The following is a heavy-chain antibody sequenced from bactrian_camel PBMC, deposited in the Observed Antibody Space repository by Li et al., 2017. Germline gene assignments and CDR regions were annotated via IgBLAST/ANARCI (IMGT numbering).Heavy chain of an antibody. CDR3: ATDSPAACEYCSGGYCSLLLGY. CDR1: GPSVT. Sequence: HVQLVESGGGSVQAGGSLRLSCVASGPSVTMAWFRQAPGKEREGVASILVGGGVTFYAPSVKGRFTISQDAATKVLYLHMNYLKEEDTAIYYCATDSPAACEYCSGGYCSLLLGYRGQGTQVTVS. J-gene: IGHJ6*01. D-gene: IGHD2*01. CDR2: ILVGGGVT. V-gene: IGHV3-3*01.